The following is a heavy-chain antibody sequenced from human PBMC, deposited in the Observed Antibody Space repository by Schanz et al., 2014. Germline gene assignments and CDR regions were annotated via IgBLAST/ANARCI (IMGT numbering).Heavy chain of an antibody. CDR1: GFIVRSNY. D-gene: IGHD3-10*02. J-gene: IGHJ4*02. CDR3: AKNQYDDVDLSSFDFDV. Sequence: EVQLVESGGGLVQPGGSLRLSCAVSGFIVRSNYMTWVRQAPGKGLEWVSFVHPGGSTYYPDSVKGRFTISRDSSKNTLYLQMNSLRPEDTAIYYCAKNQYDDVDLSSFDFDVWGQGTLVAVSS. CDR2: VHPGGST. V-gene: IGHV3-66*01.